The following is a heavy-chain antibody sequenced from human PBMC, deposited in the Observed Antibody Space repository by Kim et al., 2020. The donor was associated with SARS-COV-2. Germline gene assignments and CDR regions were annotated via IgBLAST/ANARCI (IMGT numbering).Heavy chain of an antibody. D-gene: IGHD2-2*01. V-gene: IGHV1-2*02. J-gene: IGHJ6*02. CDR1: GYTFTGYY. CDR3: ARDEDCSSTSCYRSIPVDV. CDR2: INPNSGGT. Sequence: ASVKVSCKASGYTFTGYYMHWVRQAPGQGLEWMGWINPNSGGTNYAQKFQGRVTMTRDTSISTAYMELSRLRSDDTAVYYCARDEDCSSTSCYRSIPVDVWGQGTTVTVSS.